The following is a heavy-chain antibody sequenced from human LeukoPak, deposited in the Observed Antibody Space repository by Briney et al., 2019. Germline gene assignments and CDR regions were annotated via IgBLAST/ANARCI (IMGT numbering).Heavy chain of an antibody. CDR2: TYYRSKWSN. Sequence: SSYAISWVRQAPGQGLEWMGRTYYRSKWSNDYAVSVRSRIIINPDTSKNQFSLKLNSVTPEDTAVYFCARAVGGTLDYWGQGTLVTVSS. CDR3: ARAVGGTLDY. D-gene: IGHD1-26*01. CDR1: SSYA. V-gene: IGHV6-1*01. J-gene: IGHJ4*02.